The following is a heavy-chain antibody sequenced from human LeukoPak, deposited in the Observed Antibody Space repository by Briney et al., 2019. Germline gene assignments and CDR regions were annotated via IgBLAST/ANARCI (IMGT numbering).Heavy chain of an antibody. D-gene: IGHD2-2*01. CDR1: GGSISSSSYY. CDR2: IYYSGST. Sequence: SETLSLTCTVSGGSISSSSYYWGWIRQPPGKGLEWIGSIYYSGSTYYNPSLKSRVTISVDTSKNQFSLKLSSVTAADTAVYYCARNEGEYQRDPNWFDPWGQGTLVTVSS. J-gene: IGHJ5*02. V-gene: IGHV4-39*01. CDR3: ARNEGEYQRDPNWFDP.